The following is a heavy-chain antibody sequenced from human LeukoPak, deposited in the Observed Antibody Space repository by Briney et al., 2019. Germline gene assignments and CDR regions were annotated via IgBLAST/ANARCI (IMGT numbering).Heavy chain of an antibody. CDR1: GYTFTSYP. Sequence: ASVKVSCKASGYTFTSYPMNWVRQAPGQGLEWVGRINTNSGNPTYAQGFTGKFVFSLDTSVSTAYLQISSLKAEDTAVYYCARGKFDTSGYYSEWGQGTLVTVSS. J-gene: IGHJ1*01. D-gene: IGHD3-22*01. CDR3: ARGKFDTSGYYSE. CDR2: INTNSGNP. V-gene: IGHV7-4-1*02.